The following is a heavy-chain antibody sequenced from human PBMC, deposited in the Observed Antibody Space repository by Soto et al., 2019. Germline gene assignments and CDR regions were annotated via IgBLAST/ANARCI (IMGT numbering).Heavy chain of an antibody. Sequence: QVQLQESGPGLVKPSQTLSLTCTVSGGSISSDDYYWSWVRQPPGKGLEWIGYIYYSGSAYYNPSLESRVTISVDTSKNQFSLKLSSVTAADTAVYYCARRYSYGSKDYFDYWGQGTLVTVSS. CDR3: ARRYSYGSKDYFDY. CDR2: IYYSGSA. D-gene: IGHD3-10*01. V-gene: IGHV4-30-4*01. CDR1: GGSISSDDYY. J-gene: IGHJ4*02.